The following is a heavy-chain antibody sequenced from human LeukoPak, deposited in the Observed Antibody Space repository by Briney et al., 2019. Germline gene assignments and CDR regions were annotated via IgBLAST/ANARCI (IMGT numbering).Heavy chain of an antibody. V-gene: IGHV3-30*18. Sequence: GGSLRLSCTGSGVTLSSYGMHWVRQAPGKGLEWVAVTSYDGSNEYYANSVRGRFTISRDTSKNTVYLQMNSLTTEDTAVYYCAKDSSRWAFDYWGQGTLVTVSS. J-gene: IGHJ4*02. CDR3: AKDSSRWAFDY. D-gene: IGHD6-13*01. CDR1: GVTLSSYG. CDR2: TSYDGSNE.